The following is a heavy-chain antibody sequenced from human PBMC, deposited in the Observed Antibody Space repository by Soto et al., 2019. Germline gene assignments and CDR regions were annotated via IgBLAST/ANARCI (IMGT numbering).Heavy chain of an antibody. CDR1: GYTFTSYD. V-gene: IGHV1-8*01. J-gene: IGHJ4*02. Sequence: QVQLVQSGAEVKKPGASVKVSCKASGYTFTSYDINWVRQATGQGLEWMGWMNPNSGNTGYAQKFQGRVTMTRNTPINTANMDLSSLGSEDTAVYYCARRITIFGVVPGWGQGTMVTASS. CDR3: ARRITIFGVVPG. D-gene: IGHD3-3*01. CDR2: MNPNSGNT.